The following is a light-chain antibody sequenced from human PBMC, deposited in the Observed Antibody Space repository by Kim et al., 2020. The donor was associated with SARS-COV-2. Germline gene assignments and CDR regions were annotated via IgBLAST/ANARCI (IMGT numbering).Light chain of an antibody. V-gene: IGLV2-8*01. CDR2: KVT. CDR3: NSYAGNNLWV. CDR1: SGAVGGYNS. Sequence: PSAPISCTGTSGAVGGYNSVSWYQQHPGKAPKLVIYKVTKLPAGVPDRFSASKSGNTASLTVSGLQSEDEADYYCNSYAGNNLWVFGGGTQLTVL. J-gene: IGLJ3*02.